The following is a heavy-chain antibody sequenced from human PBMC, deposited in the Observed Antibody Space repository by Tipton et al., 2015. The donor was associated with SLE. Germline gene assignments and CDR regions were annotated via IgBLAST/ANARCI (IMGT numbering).Heavy chain of an antibody. Sequence: SLRLSCAASGFTFSSSAMNWVRQAPGKGLEWVSAFSGSGGSAYYADSVKGRFTISRDNSKSTLYRQMNSLRADDTAVYYCGRGVYSDGSVGMDVWGQGTTVTVSS. V-gene: IGHV3-23*01. CDR1: GFTFSSSA. D-gene: IGHD3-22*01. CDR3: GRGVYSDGSVGMDV. J-gene: IGHJ6*02. CDR2: FSGSGGSA.